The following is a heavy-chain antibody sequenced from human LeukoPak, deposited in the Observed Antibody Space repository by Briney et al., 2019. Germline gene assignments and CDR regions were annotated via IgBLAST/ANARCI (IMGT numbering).Heavy chain of an antibody. Sequence: ASVKVSCKASGYSFTSYDMNWVRQTTGQGLEWMGWMNPNSGNTGYAQKFQGRLTITRNTSISTVYMELSSLRSEDTAVYYCAGGGGRPWGQGTLVTVSS. V-gene: IGHV1-8*01. J-gene: IGHJ4*02. CDR3: AGGGGRP. D-gene: IGHD3-16*01. CDR1: GYSFTSYD. CDR2: MNPNSGNT.